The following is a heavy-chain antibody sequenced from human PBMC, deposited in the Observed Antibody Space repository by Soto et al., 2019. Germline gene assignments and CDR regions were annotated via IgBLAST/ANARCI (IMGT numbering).Heavy chain of an antibody. Sequence: DVQLLGSGGGLVQPGGSLRLSCAASGFSFSSYAMVWVRQAPGKGLERVAVISARGGSSYFADSGKGRFTLSRDNSKNVLALEMNSLRAEDTAIYFCAKGSIEYSASVDNWGQGTLVVVSS. CDR3: AKGSIEYSASVDN. V-gene: IGHV3-23*01. CDR2: ISARGGSS. J-gene: IGHJ4*02. CDR1: GFSFSSYA. D-gene: IGHD5-12*01.